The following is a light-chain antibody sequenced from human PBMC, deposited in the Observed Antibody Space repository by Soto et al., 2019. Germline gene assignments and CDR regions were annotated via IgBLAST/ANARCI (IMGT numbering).Light chain of an antibody. V-gene: IGLV1-40*01. CDR1: SSNIGPSFD. J-gene: IGLJ2*01. Sequence: QSVLTQPPSVSGAPGQRVTISCTGSSSNIGPSFDVHWYQQLPGTTPKLLIYGNDNRPSGVPDRFSGSKSGTSASLAITGLQAEDEADYYCQSYDSSLSAVVFGGGTKL. CDR2: GND. CDR3: QSYDSSLSAVV.